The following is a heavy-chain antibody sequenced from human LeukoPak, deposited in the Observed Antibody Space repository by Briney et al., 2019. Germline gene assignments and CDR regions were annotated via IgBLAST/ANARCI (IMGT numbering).Heavy chain of an antibody. Sequence: ASVKVSCKASGYTFTSYGISWVRQAPGQGLEWMGWISAYNGNTNYAQKPQGRVTMTTDTSTSTAYMELRSLRSDDTAVYYCVLHDILTGYYAYFDYWGQGTLVTVSS. D-gene: IGHD3-9*01. CDR2: ISAYNGNT. V-gene: IGHV1-18*01. CDR1: GYTFTSYG. CDR3: VLHDILTGYYAYFDY. J-gene: IGHJ4*02.